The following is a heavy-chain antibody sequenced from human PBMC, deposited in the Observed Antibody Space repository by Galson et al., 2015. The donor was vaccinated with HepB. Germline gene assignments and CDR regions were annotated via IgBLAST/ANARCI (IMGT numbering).Heavy chain of an antibody. V-gene: IGHV3-33*01. CDR1: GFTFNTYG. CDR2: IWNDGSNK. CDR3: ARGRRAWDAFDA. Sequence: SLRLSCAASGFTFNTYGMHWVRQAPGKGLEWVAVIWNDGSNKYYADSVQGRFTISRDNSKNTLFLQLNSLRAEDTAVYYCARGRRAWDAFDAWGQGTMVTVSS. J-gene: IGHJ3*01.